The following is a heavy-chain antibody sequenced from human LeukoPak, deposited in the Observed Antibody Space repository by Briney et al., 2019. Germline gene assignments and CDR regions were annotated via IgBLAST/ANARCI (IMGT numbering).Heavy chain of an antibody. CDR1: GGSISNYY. CDR2: IYYSGST. CDR3: ARHYDGLDF. J-gene: IGHJ4*02. V-gene: IGHV4-59*08. Sequence: PSETLPLTCTVSGGSISNYYWNWIRQPPGKGLEWVGYIYYSGSTNYNPSLKSRLTISVDTSKNRISLKLNSVTAADTAVYYCARHYDGLDFWGQGTLVTVSS. D-gene: IGHD5-12*01.